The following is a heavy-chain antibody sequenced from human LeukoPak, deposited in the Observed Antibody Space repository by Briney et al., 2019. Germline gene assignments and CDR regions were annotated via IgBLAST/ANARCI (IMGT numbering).Heavy chain of an antibody. J-gene: IGHJ6*03. CDR3: ANGNRCTSPNCLGYYIDV. CDR1: GFTFSSYA. Sequence: GGSLRLSCAASGFTFSSYAMNWVRQAPGRGLEWVSGFSGSGGTTYYADSVKGRFTISRDNSKNTLYLQMNSLRAEDTAVYYCANGNRCTSPNCLGYYIDVWGKGTTVTFSS. D-gene: IGHD2-8*01. V-gene: IGHV3-23*01. CDR2: FSGSGGTT.